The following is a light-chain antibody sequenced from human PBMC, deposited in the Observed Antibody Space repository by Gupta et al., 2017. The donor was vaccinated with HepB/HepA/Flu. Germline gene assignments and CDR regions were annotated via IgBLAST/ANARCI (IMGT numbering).Light chain of an antibody. V-gene: IGLV2-14*01. CDR1: SSDVGGYNY. CDR3: SSYTSSSTLV. J-gene: IGLJ2*01. Sequence: QSALTQPASVSGSPGQSLTISCTGPSSDVGGYNYVSWYQQHPGKAPKRMIYDVSNRPSGVSNRFSGSKSGNTASLNISGLQAEDEADYYCSSYTSSSTLVFGGGTKLTVL. CDR2: DVS.